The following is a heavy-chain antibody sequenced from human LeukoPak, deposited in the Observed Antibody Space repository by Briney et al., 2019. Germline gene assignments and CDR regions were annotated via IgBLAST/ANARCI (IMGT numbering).Heavy chain of an antibody. J-gene: IGHJ4*02. D-gene: IGHD5-18*01. CDR1: GYSFTSYW. Sequence: GESLKISCKSSGYSFTSYWIGWVRQMPGKGLEWMGIIYPGDSDTRYSPSFQGQVTISADKSISTAYLQWSSLKASDTAMYYCARHGNRYTYGSDYWGQGTLVTVSS. CDR2: IYPGDSDT. CDR3: ARHGNRYTYGSDY. V-gene: IGHV5-51*01.